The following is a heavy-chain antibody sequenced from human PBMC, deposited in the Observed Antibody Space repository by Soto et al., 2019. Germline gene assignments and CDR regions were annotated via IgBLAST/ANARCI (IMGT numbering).Heavy chain of an antibody. D-gene: IGHD6-19*01. J-gene: IGHJ4*02. Sequence: QVQLQQWGAGLLKPSETLSLTCAVYGGSFSGYYWSWIRQPPGKGLEWIGEINHSGSTNYNPSLKSRVTISVDTSKNQFSLKLSSVTAADTAVYYCARADPAVAVLAYWGQGTLVTVSS. V-gene: IGHV4-34*01. CDR3: ARADPAVAVLAY. CDR2: INHSGST. CDR1: GGSFSGYY.